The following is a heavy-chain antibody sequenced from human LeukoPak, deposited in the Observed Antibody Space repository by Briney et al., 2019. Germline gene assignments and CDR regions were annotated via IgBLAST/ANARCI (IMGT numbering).Heavy chain of an antibody. Sequence: GGSLRLSCAASGFIFSSSEMNWVRQAPGKGLEWVSYISSSGSNIYYADSVKGRFTISRDNARNSLYLQMNSLRAGDTAAYYCAREDSRDAFDIWGQGTMVTVS. CDR2: ISSSGSNI. D-gene: IGHD4-11*01. J-gene: IGHJ3*02. CDR3: AREDSRDAFDI. V-gene: IGHV3-48*03. CDR1: GFIFSSSE.